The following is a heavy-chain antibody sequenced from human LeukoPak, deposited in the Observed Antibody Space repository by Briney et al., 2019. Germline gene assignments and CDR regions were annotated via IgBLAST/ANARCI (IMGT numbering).Heavy chain of an antibody. Sequence: SVKVSCKASGGTFNSYAITWVRQAPGQGLEWMGGINPIFGTVNYAQKFQGRVTITADESTGTAYMELSSLRSEDTAVYYCASVVPAAGFCYYYGMDVWGKGTTVTVSS. CDR2: INPIFGTV. D-gene: IGHD2-2*01. CDR1: GGTFNSYA. J-gene: IGHJ6*04. CDR3: ASVVPAAGFCYYYGMDV. V-gene: IGHV1-69*13.